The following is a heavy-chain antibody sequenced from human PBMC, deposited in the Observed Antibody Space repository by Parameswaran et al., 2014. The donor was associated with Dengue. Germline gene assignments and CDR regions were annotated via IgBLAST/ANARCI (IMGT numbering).Heavy chain of an antibody. V-gene: IGHV3-11*01. CDR3: ARIAAGDWYFDL. CDR2: ISSSGSTI. J-gene: IGHJ2*01. Sequence: RQAPGKGLEWVSYISSSGSTIYYADSVKGRFTISRDNAKNSLYLQMNSLRAEDTAVYYCARIAAGDWYFDLWGRGTLVPSPQ. D-gene: IGHD6-13*01.